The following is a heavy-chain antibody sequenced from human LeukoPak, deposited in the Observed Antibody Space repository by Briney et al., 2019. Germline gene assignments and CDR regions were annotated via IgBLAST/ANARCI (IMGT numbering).Heavy chain of an antibody. J-gene: IGHJ6*02. D-gene: IGHD3-22*01. CDR1: GGSFSGYY. CDR2: INHSGST. CDR3: ARVSVLYDSSGYSYTSSYYYYGMDV. Sequence: SETLSLTCAVYGGSFSGYYWSWIRQPPGKGLEWIGEINHSGSTNYNPSLKSRVTISVDRSKNQFSLKLSSVTAADTAVYYCARVSVLYDSSGYSYTSSYYYYGMDVWGQGTTVTVSS. V-gene: IGHV4-34*01.